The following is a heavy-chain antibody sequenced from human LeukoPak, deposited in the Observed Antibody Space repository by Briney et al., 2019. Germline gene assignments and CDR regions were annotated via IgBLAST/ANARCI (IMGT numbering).Heavy chain of an antibody. CDR1: GGSISSGGYY. Sequence: SETLSLTCTVSGGSISSGGYYWSWIRQHPGKGLEWIGYIYYSGSTYYNPSLKSRVTISVDTSKNQFSLKLSSVTAADTAVYYCAREKLYYYDSSGYSDAFDIWGQGTMVTVSS. D-gene: IGHD3-22*01. V-gene: IGHV4-31*03. CDR2: IYYSGST. CDR3: AREKLYYYDSSGYSDAFDI. J-gene: IGHJ3*02.